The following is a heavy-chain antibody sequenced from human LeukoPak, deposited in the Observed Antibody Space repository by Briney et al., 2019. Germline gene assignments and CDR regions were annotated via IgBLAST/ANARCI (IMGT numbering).Heavy chain of an antibody. V-gene: IGHV3-15*01. CDR1: GFTFSNAW. CDR3: TTRDYYDSSHRFDY. J-gene: IGHJ4*02. D-gene: IGHD3-22*01. CDR2: IKSKTDGGTT. Sequence: GGSLRLSCAASGFTFSNAWMSWVRQAPGKGLEWVGRIKSKTDGGTTDYAAPVKGRFTISRDESKNTLYLQMNSLKTEDTAVYYCTTRDYYDSSHRFDYWGQGTLVTVSS.